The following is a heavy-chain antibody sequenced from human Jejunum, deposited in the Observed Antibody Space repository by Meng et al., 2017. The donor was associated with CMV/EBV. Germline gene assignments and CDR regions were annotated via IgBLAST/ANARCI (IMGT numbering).Heavy chain of an antibody. CDR1: GDSISSDIW. CDR2: VYHRGDT. V-gene: IGHV4-4*02. J-gene: IGHJ4*02. CDR3: GRDQGRELINH. Sequence: QVQRQEWGPGLVKPSGPLALTCTVSGDSISSDIWWSWVRQPPGKGLEWIGEVYHRGDTNYNPSLKSRVDTSVDKSKNQFYLSLFSVTAADTAVYYCGRDQGRELINHWGQGTLVTVSS. D-gene: IGHD1-7*01.